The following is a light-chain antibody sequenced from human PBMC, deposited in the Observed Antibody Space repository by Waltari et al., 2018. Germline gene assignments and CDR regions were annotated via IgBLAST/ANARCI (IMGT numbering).Light chain of an antibody. CDR1: QSVGRS. V-gene: IGKV3-20*01. CDR3: QMYVRLPVT. Sequence: EIVLTHSPGTLSLSQGASVTLSCRASQSVGRSLAWYQPRPGQAPRLLIYDAFTRATGVADRFSGSGSGTDFSLTISRLDPEDFAVYYCQMYVRLPVTFGQGTKVEIK. CDR2: DAF. J-gene: IGKJ1*01.